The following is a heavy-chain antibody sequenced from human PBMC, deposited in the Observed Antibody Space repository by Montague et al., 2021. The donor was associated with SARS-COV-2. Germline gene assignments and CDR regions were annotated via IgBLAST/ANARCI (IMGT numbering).Heavy chain of an antibody. CDR2: IDWDDDK. J-gene: IGHJ6*02. CDR3: ARIGTVRGVIAEPHLYYGMDV. D-gene: IGHD3-10*01. V-gene: IGHV2-70*01. CDR1: GFSLSTSGMC. Sequence: PALVKPTQTLTLTCTFPGFSLSTSGMCVSWIRQPPGKALEWLALIDWDDDKYYSTSLKTRLTISKDTSKNQVVLTMTNMDPVDTATYYCARIGTVRGVIAEPHLYYGMDVWGQGTTVTVSS.